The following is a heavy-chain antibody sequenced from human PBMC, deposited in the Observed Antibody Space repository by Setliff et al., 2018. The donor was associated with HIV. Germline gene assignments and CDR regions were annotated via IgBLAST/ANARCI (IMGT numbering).Heavy chain of an antibody. Sequence: PGGSLRLSCAASGFSFNDQSMYWVRQVPGRGLEWVSGISWNSGTIGYADSVRGRFTISRDNAKNSLYLQMNSLRAEDTAVYYCARTPHYYDYAWGSYGAPLYYFDHWGQGTLVTV. CDR3: ARTPHYYDYAWGSYGAPLYYFDH. CDR1: GFSFNDQS. J-gene: IGHJ4*02. D-gene: IGHD3-16*01. CDR2: ISWNSGTI. V-gene: IGHV3-9*01.